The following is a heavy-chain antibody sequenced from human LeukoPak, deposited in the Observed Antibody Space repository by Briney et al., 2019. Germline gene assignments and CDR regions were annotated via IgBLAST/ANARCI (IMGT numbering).Heavy chain of an antibody. CDR2: ISAYNGNT. V-gene: IGHV1-18*01. Sequence: ASVKVSCKASGYTFTSYGISWVRQAPGQGLEWMGWISAYNGNTNYAQKLQGRVTMTTDTSTSTAYMELRSLRSDDTAVYYCARDGRYYYDSSGYHLRDWGQGTLVTVSS. J-gene: IGHJ4*02. D-gene: IGHD3-22*01. CDR1: GYTFTSYG. CDR3: ARDGRYYYDSSGYHLRD.